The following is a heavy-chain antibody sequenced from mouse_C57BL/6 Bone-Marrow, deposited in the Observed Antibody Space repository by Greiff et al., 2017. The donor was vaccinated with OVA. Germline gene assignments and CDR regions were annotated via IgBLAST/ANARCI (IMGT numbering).Heavy chain of an antibody. CDR3: ARGGEIYYRGYFDV. CDR2: IYPGSGST. J-gene: IGHJ1*03. CDR1: GYTFTSYW. D-gene: IGHD1-1*01. Sequence: QVQLQQPGAELVKPGASVKMSCKASGYTFTSYWITWVKQRSGQGLEWIGDIYPGSGSTNYNEKFKSKATLTVETSSSTAYMQLSSLTSEDSAVYYCARGGEIYYRGYFDVWGTGTTVTVSS. V-gene: IGHV1-55*01.